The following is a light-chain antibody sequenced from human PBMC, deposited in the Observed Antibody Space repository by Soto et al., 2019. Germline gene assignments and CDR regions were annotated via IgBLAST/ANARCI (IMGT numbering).Light chain of an antibody. CDR3: QQYNDFQYT. Sequence: DIQMTQSPSTLSASLGDGVTITCRASQSIGSWLAWYQQKPGKAPKLLIYKATNLQSGVPSRFSGSGSGTDFSLTISSLQPVDSATYFCQQYNDFQYTFGPGTKVDIK. J-gene: IGKJ2*01. CDR2: KAT. V-gene: IGKV1-5*03. CDR1: QSIGSW.